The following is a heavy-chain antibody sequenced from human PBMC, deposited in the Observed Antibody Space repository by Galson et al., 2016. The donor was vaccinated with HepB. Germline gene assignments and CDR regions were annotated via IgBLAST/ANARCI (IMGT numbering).Heavy chain of an antibody. J-gene: IGHJ6*02. Sequence: SLRLSCAASGFTFRRYALHWVRQAPGKGLVWVSRINSEGSSTSYADFVKGRFTISRDNAQNTLYLQMNSLRAEDTAVYYCARGNYYGMDVWGQGTTVTVSS. V-gene: IGHV3-74*01. CDR1: GFTFRRYA. CDR3: ARGNYYGMDV. CDR2: INSEGSST.